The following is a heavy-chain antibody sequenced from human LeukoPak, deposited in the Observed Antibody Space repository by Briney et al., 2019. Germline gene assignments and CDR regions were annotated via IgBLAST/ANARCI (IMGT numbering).Heavy chain of an antibody. D-gene: IGHD1-26*01. Sequence: PSETLSLTCAASGCSISNYYWSWLRQPPGKGLEWIGYIYYSGSTNYNPSLKSRVTMSVFTSKNQFSLKLSSVSAADTAVYYCARHGRSGSYYIFLLPWRRGTLVTVSS. CDR3: ARHGRSGSYYIFLLP. CDR2: IYYSGST. J-gene: IGHJ5*02. CDR1: GCSISNYY. V-gene: IGHV4-59*08.